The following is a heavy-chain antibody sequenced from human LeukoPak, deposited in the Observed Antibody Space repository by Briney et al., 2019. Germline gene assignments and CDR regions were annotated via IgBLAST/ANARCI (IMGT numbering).Heavy chain of an antibody. CDR3: AKIRGGTYYDYIWGSYRSELLDAFDI. J-gene: IGHJ3*02. V-gene: IGHV3-64*01. Sequence: GGSLRLSCAASGFTFSSYSIHWVRQAPGKGPEYVSVIDGSGVTRYYANSVKGRFTISRDNSKNTLYLQMNSLRAEDTAVYYCAKIRGGTYYDYIWGSYRSELLDAFDIWGQGTMVTVSS. D-gene: IGHD3-16*02. CDR2: IDGSGVTR. CDR1: GFTFSSYS.